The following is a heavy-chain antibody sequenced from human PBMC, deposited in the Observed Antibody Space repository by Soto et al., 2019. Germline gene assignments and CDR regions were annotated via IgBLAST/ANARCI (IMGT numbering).Heavy chain of an antibody. CDR3: ARGTLTSYFDY. Sequence: SETLSLTCTVSGGSISSYYWSWIRQPPGKGLEWIGYFYYSGSTNYNPSLRSRVTISVDTSKNQFSLKLSSVTAADTAVYYCARGTLTSYFDYWGQGTLVTVSS. CDR2: FYYSGST. J-gene: IGHJ4*02. V-gene: IGHV4-59*01. CDR1: GGSISSYY.